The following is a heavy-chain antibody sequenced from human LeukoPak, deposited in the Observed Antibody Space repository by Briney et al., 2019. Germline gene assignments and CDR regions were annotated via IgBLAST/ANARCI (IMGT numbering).Heavy chain of an antibody. CDR1: GGTFSSYA. D-gene: IGHD3-9*01. CDR3: AGSREPPYDILTGYIV. Sequence: EASVKVSCKASGGTFSSYAISWVRQAPGQGLDWMGGIIPIFGTANYAQKFQGRVTITADKSTSTAYMELSSLRSEDTAVYYCAGSREPPYDILTGYIVWGQGTLVTVSS. V-gene: IGHV1-69*06. J-gene: IGHJ4*02. CDR2: IIPIFGTA.